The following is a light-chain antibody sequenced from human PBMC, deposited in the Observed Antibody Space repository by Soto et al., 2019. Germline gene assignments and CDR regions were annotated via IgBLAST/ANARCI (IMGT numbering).Light chain of an antibody. CDR3: QQYSVWPLT. Sequence: MTQSPSTLSASVGDRVTITCRASQSISNNLAWYQQRPCQPPRLLIFGASTRATGIPARFSGSGSEAEFALTISTLQSEDFAVYYCQQYSVWPLTFGGGTKVEIK. CDR1: QSISNN. V-gene: IGKV3D-15*01. CDR2: GAS. J-gene: IGKJ4*01.